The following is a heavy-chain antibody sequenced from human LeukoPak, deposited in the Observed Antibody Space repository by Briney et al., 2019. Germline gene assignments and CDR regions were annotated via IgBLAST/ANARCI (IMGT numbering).Heavy chain of an antibody. V-gene: IGHV3-23*01. CDR3: ASRIEAYYYDSSVDY. D-gene: IGHD3-22*01. J-gene: IGHJ4*02. CDR2: ISGSGGST. CDR1: GLTFSSYA. Sequence: GGSLRLSCAASGLTFSSYAMSWVRQAPGKGLEWVSAISGSGGSTYYADSVKGRFTISRDNSKNTLYLQMNSLRAEDTAVYYCASRIEAYYYDSSVDYWGQGTLVTVSS.